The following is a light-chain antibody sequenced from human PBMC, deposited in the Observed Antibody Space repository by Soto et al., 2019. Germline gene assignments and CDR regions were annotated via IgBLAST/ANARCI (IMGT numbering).Light chain of an antibody. CDR2: QDT. CDR3: QTWDSTSHVV. Sequence: SYELTQPPSLSVSPGQTAIITCSGDNLGDKYVCWYQQKPGQSPVLVVYQDTKRPSGIPERFSGSNAGNTATLTISGTQAMDEADYFCQTWDSTSHVVFGGGTKLTVL. CDR1: NLGDKY. J-gene: IGLJ2*01. V-gene: IGLV3-1*01.